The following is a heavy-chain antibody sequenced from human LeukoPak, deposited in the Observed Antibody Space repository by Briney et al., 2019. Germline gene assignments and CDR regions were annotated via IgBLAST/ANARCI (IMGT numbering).Heavy chain of an antibody. CDR3: ASGVCEEFRYYYYGMDV. D-gene: IGHD3-10*01. J-gene: IGHJ6*02. CDR1: GGTFSSYA. CDR2: IIPILGIA. V-gene: IGHV1-69*04. Sequence: GSSVKVSCKASGGTFSSYAISWVRQAPGQGLEWMGRIIPILGIANYAQKFQGRVTITADKSTSTAYMELSSLRSEDTAVYDCASGVCEEFRYYYYGMDVWGQGTTVTVSS.